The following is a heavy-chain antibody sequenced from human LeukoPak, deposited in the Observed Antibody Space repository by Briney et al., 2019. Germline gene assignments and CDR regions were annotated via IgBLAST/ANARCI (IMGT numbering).Heavy chain of an antibody. CDR1: GYTFTGYY. Sequence: ASVKVSCKASGYTFTGYYMHWVRQAPGQGLEWMGRLNPNSGGTNYAQKFQGRVTMTRDTSISTAYMELSRLRSDDTAVYYCARDFSCSSTSCHYYYYYYMDVWGKGTTVTVSS. D-gene: IGHD2-2*01. J-gene: IGHJ6*03. CDR3: ARDFSCSSTSCHYYYYYYMDV. V-gene: IGHV1-2*06. CDR2: LNPNSGGT.